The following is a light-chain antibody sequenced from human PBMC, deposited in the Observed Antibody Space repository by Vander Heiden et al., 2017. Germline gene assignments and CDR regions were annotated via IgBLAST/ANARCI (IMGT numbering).Light chain of an antibody. J-gene: IGKJ1*01. CDR2: AAS. CDR1: QSISSY. CDR3: QQSDSTPRT. Sequence: DIQMTQSPSSLSASVGDRVTITCRASQSISSYLNWYQQKPGKAPKLLIYAASSLQSGVPSRFSCSGSGTDFTLTISRLQPADFATYYCQQSDSTPRTFGQGTKVEIK. V-gene: IGKV1-39*01.